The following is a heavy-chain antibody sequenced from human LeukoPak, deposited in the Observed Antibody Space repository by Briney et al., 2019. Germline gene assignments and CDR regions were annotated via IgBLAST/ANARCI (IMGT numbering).Heavy chain of an antibody. J-gene: IGHJ3*02. D-gene: IGHD2-21*02. Sequence: GGSLRLSCAASGFTVSSNYMSWVRQAPGKGLEWDSVIYSGGSTYYADSVMGRFTISRDNSKNTLYLQMNSLRAEDTAVYYCAGDCGGDCSDAFDIWGQGTMVTVSS. CDR3: AGDCGGDCSDAFDI. CDR1: GFTVSSNY. CDR2: IYSGGST. V-gene: IGHV3-53*01.